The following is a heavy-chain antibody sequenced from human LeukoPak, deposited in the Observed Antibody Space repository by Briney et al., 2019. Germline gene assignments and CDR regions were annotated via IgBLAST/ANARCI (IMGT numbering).Heavy chain of an antibody. V-gene: IGHV4-34*01. CDR1: GGSFSGYY. Sequence: SETLSLTCAVYGGSFSGYYWSWIRQPPGKGLKWIGEINHSGSTNYNPSLKSRVTISLDTSRNQFSLRLSSVTAADTAVYYCARSRDAFGGVVSIWLYWGQGTLATVSS. J-gene: IGHJ4*02. CDR2: INHSGST. D-gene: IGHD5-24*01. CDR3: ARSRDAFGGVVSIWLY.